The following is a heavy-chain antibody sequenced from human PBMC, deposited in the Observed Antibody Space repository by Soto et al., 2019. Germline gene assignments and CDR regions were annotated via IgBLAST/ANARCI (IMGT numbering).Heavy chain of an antibody. CDR1: AFTFDNYA. V-gene: IGHV3-9*01. D-gene: IGHD7-27*01. Sequence: EVQLVESGGGSDNLARPLGLSCAASAFTFDNYAMHWVRQTPGKGLEGVAGISWNGDKMEYADSVKGRFTISRDNARKSLYLQMNSLEIEDTALYYCAKETQANLGTGGFDYWGQGTLVTVSS. J-gene: IGHJ4*02. CDR2: ISWNGDKM. CDR3: AKETQANLGTGGFDY.